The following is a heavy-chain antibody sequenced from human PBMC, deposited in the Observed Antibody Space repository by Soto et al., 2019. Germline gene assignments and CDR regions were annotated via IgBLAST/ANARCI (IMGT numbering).Heavy chain of an antibody. D-gene: IGHD6-19*01. CDR2: ISGSGGST. CDR3: AKGEGIAVAGTDLYYYYGMDV. J-gene: IGHJ6*02. CDR1: GFTFSSYA. Sequence: EVQLLESGGGLVQPGGSLRLSCAASGFTFSSYAMSWVRQAPGKGLEWVSAISGSGGSTYYADSVKGRFTISRDNSKNTLYLQMNSLRAEDTAVYCCAKGEGIAVAGTDLYYYYGMDVWGQGTTVTVSS. V-gene: IGHV3-23*01.